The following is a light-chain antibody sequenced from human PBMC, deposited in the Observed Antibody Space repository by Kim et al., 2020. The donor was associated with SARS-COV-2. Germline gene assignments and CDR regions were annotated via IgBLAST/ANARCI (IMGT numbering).Light chain of an antibody. CDR2: YDS. Sequence: APGRTARTPCGGNNIGSKSVHWYQQKPGRAPVLVIYYDSDRPSGIPERFSGSNSGNTATLTISRVEAGDEADYYCQVWDSSSDHPVFGGGTQLTVL. J-gene: IGLJ2*01. CDR1: NIGSKS. V-gene: IGLV3-21*04. CDR3: QVWDSSSDHPV.